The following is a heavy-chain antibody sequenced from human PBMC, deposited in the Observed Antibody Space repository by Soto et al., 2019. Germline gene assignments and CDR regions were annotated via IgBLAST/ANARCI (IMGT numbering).Heavy chain of an antibody. CDR2: IYYSGTT. V-gene: IGHV4-61*08. J-gene: IGHJ3*02. D-gene: IGHD6-19*01. CDR3: ARSVMHQWLGHDAFDI. CDR1: GGSIGSVGCY. Sequence: SETLCLTCTVSGGSIGSVGCYWIWNRQPPWNGLEWIAYIYYSGTTNYNPSLESRVTILIDTSKNQFSLRLTSVTAADTAVFYCARSVMHQWLGHDAFDIWGQGTLVTVSS.